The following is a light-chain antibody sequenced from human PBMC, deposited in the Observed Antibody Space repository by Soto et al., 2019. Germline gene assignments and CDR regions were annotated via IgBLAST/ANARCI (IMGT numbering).Light chain of an antibody. J-gene: IGKJ1*01. Sequence: DIQMTQAPSTLSVSVGDRVTLIAGASQSIGGWLAWYQQKPGKAPKLLIYEASTLQSGVPSRFSGSGSGTDFTLTISSLQPEDFATYYCQQYDTYPWTFGQGTKVDIK. V-gene: IGKV1-5*02. CDR1: QSIGGW. CDR3: QQYDTYPWT. CDR2: EAS.